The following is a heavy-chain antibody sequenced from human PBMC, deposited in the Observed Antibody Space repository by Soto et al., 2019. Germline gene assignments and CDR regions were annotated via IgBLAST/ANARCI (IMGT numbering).Heavy chain of an antibody. J-gene: IGHJ5*02. D-gene: IGHD6-19*01. CDR2: IYHSGST. CDR1: GGSISSSNW. CDR3: ARDLFGGAVADFGGWFDP. Sequence: QVQLQESGPGLVKPSGTLSLTCAVSGGSISSSNWWSWGRQPPGKGLEWIGEIYHSGSTNYNPSLKSRVTISVDKSKNQFSLKLSSVTAADTAVYYCARDLFGGAVADFGGWFDPWGQGTLVTVSS. V-gene: IGHV4-4*02.